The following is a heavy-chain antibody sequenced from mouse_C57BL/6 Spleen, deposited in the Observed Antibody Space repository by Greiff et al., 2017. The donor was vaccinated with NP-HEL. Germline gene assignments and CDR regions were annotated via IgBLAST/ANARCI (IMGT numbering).Heavy chain of an antibody. J-gene: IGHJ4*01. CDR3: ARDRPYYYAMDY. CDR2: ISYDGSN. V-gene: IGHV3-6*01. Sequence: EVKLQESGPGLVKPSQSLSLTCSVTGYSITSGYYWNWIRQFPGNKLEWMGYISYDGSNNYNPSLKNRISITRDTSKNQFFLKLNSVTTEDTATYYCARDRPYYYAMDYWGQGTSVTVSS. CDR1: GYSITSGYY.